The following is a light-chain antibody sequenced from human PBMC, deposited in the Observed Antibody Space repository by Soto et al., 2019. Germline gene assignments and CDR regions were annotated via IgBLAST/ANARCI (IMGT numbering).Light chain of an antibody. CDR2: AAS. J-gene: IGKJ1*01. V-gene: IGKV1-39*01. CDR1: QSISSY. CDR3: RQSYSTRRT. Sequence: DIQMTLSPSSLSASVRDRVTITCRASQSISSYINWYQQKPGKAPKLLIYAASSLQSGVPSRFSGSGSGTDFTLTISSLQPEDFATYYCRQSYSTRRTFXQGTKVDIK.